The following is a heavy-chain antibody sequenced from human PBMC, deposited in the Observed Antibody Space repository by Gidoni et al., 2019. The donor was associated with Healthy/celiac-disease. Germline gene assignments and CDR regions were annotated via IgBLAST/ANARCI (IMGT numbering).Heavy chain of an antibody. V-gene: IGHV3-9*01. CDR3: AKDSITGLLMYFDL. CDR2: INWNRGSI. J-gene: IGHJ2*01. Sequence: EVQLVDSGGGLVQRGRSLRPSCAASGLSFDDYAMHWVRQAPGKGLEWVSGINWNRGSIGYAESVKGRFTISRYNAKNSLYLEMNSLRAEDTALYYCAKDSITGLLMYFDLWGRGTLVTVSS. D-gene: IGHD1-20*01. CDR1: GLSFDDYA.